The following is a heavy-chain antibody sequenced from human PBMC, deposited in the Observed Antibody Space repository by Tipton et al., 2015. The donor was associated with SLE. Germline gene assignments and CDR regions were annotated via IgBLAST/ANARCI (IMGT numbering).Heavy chain of an antibody. CDR2: IYYSGST. Sequence: LRLSCAASGFTFSSYAMSWVRQAPGKGLEWVGYIYYSGSTNYNPSLKSRVTISVDTSKNQFSLKLSSVTAADTAVYYCAGASSEYFQHWGQGTLVTVSS. CDR1: GFTFSSYA. V-gene: IGHV4-59*01. CDR3: AGASSEYFQH. J-gene: IGHJ1*01. D-gene: IGHD2-15*01.